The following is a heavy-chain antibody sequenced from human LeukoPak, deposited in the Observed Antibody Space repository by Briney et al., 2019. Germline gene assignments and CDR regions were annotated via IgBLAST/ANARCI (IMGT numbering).Heavy chain of an antibody. Sequence: ASVKVSCKASGYTFTSYGISWVRQAPGQGLEWMGWINPNSGGTNYAQKFQGRVTMTRDTSISTAYMELSRLRSDDTAVYYCARAGEYYDFWSGYQDFDYWGQGTLVTVSS. CDR3: ARAGEYYDFWSGYQDFDY. D-gene: IGHD3-3*01. CDR2: INPNSGGT. CDR1: GYTFTSYG. J-gene: IGHJ4*02. V-gene: IGHV1-2*02.